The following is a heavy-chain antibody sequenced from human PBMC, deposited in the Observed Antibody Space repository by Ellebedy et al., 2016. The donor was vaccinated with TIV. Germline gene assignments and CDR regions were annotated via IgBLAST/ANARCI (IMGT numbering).Heavy chain of an antibody. V-gene: IGHV4-4*08. CDR3: ARLPGEDSRGYYFDH. J-gene: IGHJ4*02. CDR2: IYSSQST. D-gene: IGHD3-22*01. Sequence: MPSETLSLTCSVSGTVIRRFYWSWIRQPPGKGLEWIGDIYSSQSTNYNPSLKSRVTISVDPSKNQFYLRLSSVTAAETAVYYCARLPGEDSRGYYFDHWGQGTLVTVSS. CDR1: GTVIRRFY.